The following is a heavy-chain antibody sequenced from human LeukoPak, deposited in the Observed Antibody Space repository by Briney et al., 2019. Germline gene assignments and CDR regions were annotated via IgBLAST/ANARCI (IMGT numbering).Heavy chain of an antibody. V-gene: IGHV3-74*01. J-gene: IGHJ4*02. CDR1: GFSFSGHW. Sequence: GGSLRLSCTASGFSFSGHWMHWARQLPGKGLVWVSRISPTGSTTSYADSVKGRFTVSRDNAKNTLYLQVNNLGAEGTAVYYCARGPNSNWSGLDFWGQGTLLTVSS. CDR3: ARGPNSNWSGLDF. D-gene: IGHD6-6*01. CDR2: ISPTGSTT.